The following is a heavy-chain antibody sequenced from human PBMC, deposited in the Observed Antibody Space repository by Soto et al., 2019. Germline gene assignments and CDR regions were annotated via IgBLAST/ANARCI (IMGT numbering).Heavy chain of an antibody. D-gene: IGHD3-16*01. CDR2: ISWNSGSI. CDR1: GFTFDDYA. CDR3: AKDILGGTHTQTWYFDL. Sequence: EVQLVESGGGLVQPGRSLRLSCAASGFTFDDYAMHWVRQAPGKGLGWVSGISWNSGSIGYADSVKGRFTISRDNAKNSLYLQMNSLRAEDTALYYCAKDILGGTHTQTWYFDLWGRGTLVTVSS. V-gene: IGHV3-9*01. J-gene: IGHJ2*01.